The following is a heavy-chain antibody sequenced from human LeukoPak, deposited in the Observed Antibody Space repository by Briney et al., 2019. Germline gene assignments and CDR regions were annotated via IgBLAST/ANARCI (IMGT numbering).Heavy chain of an antibody. CDR2: ISGSGGST. Sequence: PGGSLRLSCAASGVTFSSYAMSWVRQAPGKGLEWVSAISGSGGSTYYADSVKGRFTISRDNSKNTLYLQMNSLRAEDTAVYYCARGPLRGYSYGYFDYWGQGTLVTVSS. D-gene: IGHD5-18*01. J-gene: IGHJ4*02. V-gene: IGHV3-23*01. CDR1: GVTFSSYA. CDR3: ARGPLRGYSYGYFDY.